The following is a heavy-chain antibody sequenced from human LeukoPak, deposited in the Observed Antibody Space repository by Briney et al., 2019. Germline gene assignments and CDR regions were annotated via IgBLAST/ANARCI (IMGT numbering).Heavy chain of an antibody. V-gene: IGHV4-59*12. Sequence: PSETLSLTCTVSGGSISSYYWSWIRQPPGKGLEWIGYIYYSGSTNYNPSLKSRVIVSVDTSNNQFSLKVNSMTAADTAVYYCAGGSITMVRGVSWFDPWGQGTLVTVSS. CDR1: GGSISSYY. CDR2: IYYSGST. J-gene: IGHJ5*02. CDR3: AGGSITMVRGVSWFDP. D-gene: IGHD3-10*01.